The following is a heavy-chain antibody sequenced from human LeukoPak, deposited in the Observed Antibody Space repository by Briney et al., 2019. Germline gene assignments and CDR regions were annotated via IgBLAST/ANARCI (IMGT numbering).Heavy chain of an antibody. D-gene: IGHD5-18*01. Sequence: EAGGSLRLSCAASGFTFSSYWMSWVRQAPGKGLEWVANIKKDGSEKYYVDSVKGRFTISRDNAKTSLYLQMNSLRPEDTALYYCARKMVAEDTPDYWGQGTLVTVSS. V-gene: IGHV3-7*01. CDR3: ARKMVAEDTPDY. J-gene: IGHJ4*02. CDR1: GFTFSSYW. CDR2: IKKDGSEK.